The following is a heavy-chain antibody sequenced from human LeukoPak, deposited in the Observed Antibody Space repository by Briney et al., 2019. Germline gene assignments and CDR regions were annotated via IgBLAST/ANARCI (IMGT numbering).Heavy chain of an antibody. V-gene: IGHV3-23*01. Sequence: PGGSLRLSCAASGFTFSNSAMSWVRQAPGKGLEWVSAISGSGGSTYYADSVKGRFSISRDNSKTTLYLQMNSLRAEDTAVYYCAKGAEYYDFWSGYSDYWGQGTLVTVSS. D-gene: IGHD3-3*01. CDR2: ISGSGGST. J-gene: IGHJ4*02. CDR1: GFTFSNSA. CDR3: AKGAEYYDFWSGYSDY.